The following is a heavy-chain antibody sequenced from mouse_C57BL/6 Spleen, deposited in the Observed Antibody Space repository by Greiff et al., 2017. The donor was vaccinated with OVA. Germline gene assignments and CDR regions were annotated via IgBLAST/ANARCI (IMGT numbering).Heavy chain of an antibody. CDR1: GYTFTSYT. J-gene: IGHJ2*01. D-gene: IGHD1-1*01. Sequence: VQLQQSGAELARPGASVKMSCKASGYTFTSYTMHWVKQRPGQGLEWIGYINPSSGNTKYNQKFKDKATLTEDKSSSTAYMQLSSLTSEDSAVYYCAKYIPSGSRFCYFDYWGQGTTLTVSS. V-gene: IGHV1-4*01. CDR2: INPSSGNT. CDR3: AKYIPSGSRFCYFDY.